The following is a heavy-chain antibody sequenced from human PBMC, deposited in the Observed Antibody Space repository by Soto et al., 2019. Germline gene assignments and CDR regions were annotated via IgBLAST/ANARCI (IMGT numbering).Heavy chain of an antibody. CDR1: GFSLSTSGVG. CDR2: IYWDDDK. Sequence: QITLKESGPTLVKPTQTLTLTCTFSGFSLSTSGVGVGWIRQPPGKALEWLALIYWDDDKRYSPSLKSRLTITKDTSKNPVVLTMTNMDPVDTATYDCALANPPHAFDIWGQGTMVTVSS. V-gene: IGHV2-5*02. CDR3: ALANPPHAFDI. J-gene: IGHJ3*02.